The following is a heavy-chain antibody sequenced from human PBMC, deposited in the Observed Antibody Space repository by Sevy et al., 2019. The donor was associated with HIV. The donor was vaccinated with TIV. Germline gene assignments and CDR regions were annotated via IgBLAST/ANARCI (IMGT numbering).Heavy chain of an antibody. Sequence: GGSLRVSCIGSGFIYGDYAMSWVRQAPGKGLEWVGFIRRKVYGGTTQYAASVKGRFTISRDDSKSIAYLQMNSLKTEDTAVYYCTRGGSVTILSPWDYRGQGTLVTVSS. CDR2: IRRKVYGGTT. D-gene: IGHD3-16*01. CDR1: GFIYGDYA. CDR3: TRGGSVTILSPWDY. J-gene: IGHJ4*02. V-gene: IGHV3-49*04.